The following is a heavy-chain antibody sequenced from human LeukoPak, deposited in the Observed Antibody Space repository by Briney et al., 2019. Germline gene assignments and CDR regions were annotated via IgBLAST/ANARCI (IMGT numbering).Heavy chain of an antibody. CDR3: ARTTIHYYMDV. J-gene: IGHJ6*03. D-gene: IGHD5-24*01. V-gene: IGHV4-38-2*02. CDR1: GYSISSGYY. CDR2: IYHSGST. Sequence: KPSETLSLTCTVSGYSISSGYYWGWIRQPPGKGLEWIGSIYHSGSTYYNPSLKSRVTISVDTSKNQFSLKLSSVTAADTAVYYCARTTIHYYMDVWGKGTTVTVSS.